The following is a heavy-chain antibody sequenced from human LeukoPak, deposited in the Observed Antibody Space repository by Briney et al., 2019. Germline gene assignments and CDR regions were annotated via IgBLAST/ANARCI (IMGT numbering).Heavy chain of an antibody. V-gene: IGHV4-30-2*01. CDR3: ARGSIFGVATNWFDP. CDR2: VYHSGGT. D-gene: IGHD3-3*01. Sequence: SQTLSLTCTVSSGSISSGSYSWSWIRQPPGRGLEWVGYVYHSGGTYYNPSLKSRVIISVDTSKNQFSLKLSSVTAADTAVYYCARGSIFGVATNWFDPWGQGTLVTVSS. J-gene: IGHJ5*02. CDR1: SGSISSGSYS.